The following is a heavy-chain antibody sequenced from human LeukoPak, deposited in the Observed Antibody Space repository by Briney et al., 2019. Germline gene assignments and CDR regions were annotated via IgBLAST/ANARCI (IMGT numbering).Heavy chain of an antibody. D-gene: IGHD6-13*01. CDR2: ISSSSSYI. J-gene: IGHJ4*02. CDR3: ARDNDDGSWYYFDY. CDR1: GFTFSSYS. Sequence: GGSLRLSCAASGFTFSSYSMNWVRQAPGKGLEWVSSISSSSSYIYYADSVKGRFTISRDNSKNTLYLQMNSLRAEDTAVYYCARDNDDGSWYYFDYWGQGTLVTVSS. V-gene: IGHV3-21*01.